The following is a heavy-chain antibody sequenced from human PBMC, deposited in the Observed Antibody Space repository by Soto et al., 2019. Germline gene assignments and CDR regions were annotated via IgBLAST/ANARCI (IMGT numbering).Heavy chain of an antibody. CDR3: ARASESGYSGYFDAFDI. CDR1: GYTFTSYG. D-gene: IGHD5-12*01. V-gene: IGHV1-18*01. Sequence: ASVKVSCKASGYTFTSYGISWVRQAAGQRLEWMGWISAYNGNTNYAQKLQGRVTMTTDTSTSTAYMELRSLRSDDTAVYYCARASESGYSGYFDAFDIWGQGTMVTVSS. J-gene: IGHJ3*02. CDR2: ISAYNGNT.